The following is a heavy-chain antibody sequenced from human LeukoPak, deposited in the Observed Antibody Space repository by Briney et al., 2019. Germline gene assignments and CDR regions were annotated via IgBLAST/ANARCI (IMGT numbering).Heavy chain of an antibody. CDR1: ADSFSSHY. D-gene: IGHD4-17*01. Sequence: SETLSLTCAVSADSFSSHYWTWIRQPPGKGLEWIGYISYIGSTNYNPSLKSRVTISIDTSKNQSSLKLTSATAADTAVYYCARDLVTVTKGFDIWGQGTMVSVSS. CDR2: ISYIGST. CDR3: ARDLVTVTKGFDI. J-gene: IGHJ3*02. V-gene: IGHV4-59*11.